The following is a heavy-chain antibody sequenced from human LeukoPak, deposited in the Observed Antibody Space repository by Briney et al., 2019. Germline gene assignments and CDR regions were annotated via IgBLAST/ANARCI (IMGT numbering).Heavy chain of an antibody. CDR3: ARDEWELLRAY. CDR2: IYSGGST. Sequence: EGSLRLSCAASGFTVSGNYMGWVRQAPGKGLEWLSIIYSGGSTYYADSVKGRLTISRDNSKNTLYLQMNSLRAEDTAVYYRARDEWELLRAYWGQGTLVTVSS. J-gene: IGHJ4*02. V-gene: IGHV3-66*02. D-gene: IGHD1-26*01. CDR1: GFTVSGNY.